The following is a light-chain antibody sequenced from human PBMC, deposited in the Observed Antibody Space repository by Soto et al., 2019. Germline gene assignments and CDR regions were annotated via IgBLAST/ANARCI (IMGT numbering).Light chain of an antibody. CDR3: QQYDRSPMYT. V-gene: IGKV3-20*01. CDR1: QSVTSSY. J-gene: IGKJ2*01. CDR2: GAS. Sequence: EIVLTQSPGTLSLSPGESVTLSCRASQSVTSSYLAWYRQKPGQAPRLLIHGASTRASGIPDRFSGGGSGTDFTLTISRLEPEDSAVYYCQQYDRSPMYTFGQGTNLEIK.